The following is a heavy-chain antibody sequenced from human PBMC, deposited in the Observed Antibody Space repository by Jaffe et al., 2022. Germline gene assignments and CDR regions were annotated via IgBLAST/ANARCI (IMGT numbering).Heavy chain of an antibody. CDR3: AKDAIDYSNYVFLNWFDP. D-gene: IGHD4-4*01. J-gene: IGHJ5*02. V-gene: IGHV3-23*01. CDR2: ISGSGGST. CDR1: GFTFSSYA. Sequence: EVQLLESGGGLVQPGGSLRLSCAASGFTFSSYAMSWVRQAPGKGLEWVSAISGSGGSTYYADSVKGRFTISRDNSKNTLYLQMNSLRAEDTAVYYCAKDAIDYSNYVFLNWFDPWGQGTLVTVSS.